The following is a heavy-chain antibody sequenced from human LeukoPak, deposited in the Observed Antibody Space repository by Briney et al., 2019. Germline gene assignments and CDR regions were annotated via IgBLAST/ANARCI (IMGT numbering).Heavy chain of an antibody. J-gene: IGHJ4*02. Sequence: PGGSLRLSCAASGFPFNNFAMSWVRQAPGKGLEWVSYISSSGSTIYYADSVKGRFTISRDNAKNSLYLQMNSLRAEDTAVYYCARDYGGSSPFDYWGQGTLVTVSS. D-gene: IGHD4-23*01. CDR1: GFPFNNFA. V-gene: IGHV3-48*03. CDR2: ISSSGSTI. CDR3: ARDYGGSSPFDY.